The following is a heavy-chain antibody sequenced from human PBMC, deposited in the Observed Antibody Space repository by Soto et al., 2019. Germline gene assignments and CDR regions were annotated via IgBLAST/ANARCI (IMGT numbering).Heavy chain of an antibody. V-gene: IGHV1-18*01. CDR2: ISAYNGDT. J-gene: IGHJ6*03. Sequence: QDQLAQSGGEVKKPGASVKVSCKASGYSFTNYGITWVRQAPGQGFEWMGWISAYNGDTNYAQKLQGRVTMTTDASTSTAYLELRSLRSDDTAVYYCARDRGLAPPVAGNTHYYYYMDVWGKGTTVTVSS. CDR3: ARDRGLAPPVAGNTHYYYYMDV. CDR1: GYSFTNYG. D-gene: IGHD6-19*01.